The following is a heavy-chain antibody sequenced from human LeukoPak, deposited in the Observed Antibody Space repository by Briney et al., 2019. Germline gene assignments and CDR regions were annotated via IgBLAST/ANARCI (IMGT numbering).Heavy chain of an antibody. CDR3: AKGWATAPNDY. J-gene: IGHJ4*02. V-gene: IGHV3-23*01. CDR2: ISGGGNTT. D-gene: IGHD5-12*01. Sequence: GGSLRLSCAVSGITFNTYAMGWFRQAPGRGLSWVSGISGGGNTTYYTDSVKGRFAIYRDNSRNTLYLQMNSLRAEDTAVYFCAKGWATAPNDYWGQGTLVTVSS. CDR1: GITFNTYA.